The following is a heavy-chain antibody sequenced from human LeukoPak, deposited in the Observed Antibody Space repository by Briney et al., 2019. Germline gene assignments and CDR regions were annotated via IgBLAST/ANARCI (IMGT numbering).Heavy chain of an antibody. CDR3: ARGPVDSLNWFDP. V-gene: IGHV3-11*01. CDR2: ISSSGSTI. Sequence: GGSLRLSCAASGFTFSDYYMSWIRQAPGKGLEWVSYISSSGSTIYYADSVKGRFTISRDNAKNSLYLQKNSLRAEDTAVYYCARGPVDSLNWFDPWGQGTLVTVSS. J-gene: IGHJ5*02. CDR1: GFTFSDYY. D-gene: IGHD5-12*01.